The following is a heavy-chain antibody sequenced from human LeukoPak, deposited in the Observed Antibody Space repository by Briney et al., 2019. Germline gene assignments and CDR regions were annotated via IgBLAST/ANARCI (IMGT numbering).Heavy chain of an antibody. CDR1: GYAFTSYY. CDR2: INPNSGDT. V-gene: IGHV1-2*02. Sequence: ASVKVSCKASGYAFTSYYIQWVRQAPGQGLECMGWINPNSGDTHSARNFQDTVTMTRDTSITTVYMSLTRLTSADTAVYYCARDGGAPYNWFDPWGQGTLVTVSS. D-gene: IGHD4-17*01. J-gene: IGHJ5*02. CDR3: ARDGGAPYNWFDP.